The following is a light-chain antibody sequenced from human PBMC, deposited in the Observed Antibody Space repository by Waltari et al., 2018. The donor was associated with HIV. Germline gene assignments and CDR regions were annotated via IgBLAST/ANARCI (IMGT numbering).Light chain of an antibody. J-gene: IGLJ2*01. V-gene: IGLV2-23*02. CDR2: EVT. Sequence: QSALTQPASVSGSPGQSVTISCTGTSTDVANFNLISWYQQHPGQAPKLIIFEVTKRPTGLSSRFSGSKSGNTASLTISGLQPEDEADYYCCSYAGSAVFGGGTKVTVL. CDR3: CSYAGSAV. CDR1: STDVANFNL.